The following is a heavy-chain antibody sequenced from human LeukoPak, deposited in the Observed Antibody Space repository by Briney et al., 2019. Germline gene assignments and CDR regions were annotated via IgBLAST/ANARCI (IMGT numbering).Heavy chain of an antibody. CDR1: GFIFSDSY. CDR2: ISRGSGTV. D-gene: IGHD1-14*01. CDR3: ARESGPGGFDV. V-gene: IGHV3-11*01. J-gene: IGHJ3*01. Sequence: PGGSLRLSCVASGFIFSDSYMSWIRQAPGRRLEWVSYISRGSGTVFYTDSVKGRFTVSRDIAENSLYLQMNNLRVEDTAVYFCARESGPGGFDVWGQGTGVIVPS.